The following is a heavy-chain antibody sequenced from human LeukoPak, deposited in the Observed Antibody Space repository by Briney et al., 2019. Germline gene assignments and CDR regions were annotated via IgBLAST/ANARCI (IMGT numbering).Heavy chain of an antibody. J-gene: IGHJ4*02. D-gene: IGHD6-13*01. CDR2: ISWNGGST. V-gene: IGHV3-20*04. Sequence: GGSLRLSCAASGFTVDDYGMSWVRQAPGKGLEWVSFISWNGGSTGYADSVKGRFTISRDNAKNSLYLQMSSLRAEDTALYYCAKKSSSWCPDYWGQGTLVTVSS. CDR1: GFTVDDYG. CDR3: AKKSSSWCPDY.